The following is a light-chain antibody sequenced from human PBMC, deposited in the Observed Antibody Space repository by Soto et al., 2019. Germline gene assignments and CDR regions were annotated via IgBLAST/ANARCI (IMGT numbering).Light chain of an antibody. V-gene: IGKV3-11*01. J-gene: IGKJ1*01. Sequence: EIVLTQSPATLSLSPGEGATLSCRASQSISSYLAWYQQKPGQAPRLLIYDASSRATGIPARFSGSGSGTDFTLTSSSLEPEDFAVYYCQQRSGWPPWTFGQGTKVEIK. CDR2: DAS. CDR3: QQRSGWPPWT. CDR1: QSISSY.